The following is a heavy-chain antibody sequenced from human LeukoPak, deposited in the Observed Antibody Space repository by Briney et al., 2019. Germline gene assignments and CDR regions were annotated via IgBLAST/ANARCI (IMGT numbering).Heavy chain of an antibody. Sequence: GGSLRLSCAASGFTFSNYAMHWVRQAPGKGLEWVAVISFDATKEYFGKSVKGRFTISRDNSKSTLFLQMHSLGVEDTALYFCARFKVGSNATQKNAFDVWGRGTVVTVSS. CDR1: GFTFSNYA. J-gene: IGHJ3*01. V-gene: IGHV3-30*17. D-gene: IGHD1-26*01. CDR3: ARFKVGSNATQKNAFDV. CDR2: ISFDATKE.